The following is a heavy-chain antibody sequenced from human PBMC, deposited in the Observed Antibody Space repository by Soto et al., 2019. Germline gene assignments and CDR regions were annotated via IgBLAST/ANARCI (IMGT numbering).Heavy chain of an antibody. CDR1: GGSVINSNYY. D-gene: IGHD2-8*01. V-gene: IGHV4-39*01. Sequence: PSETLSLTCTVSGGSVINSNYYWGLIRQSPGKGLQWMWSVYYGGRCYSKSSFKSRVTISVDTSKNQFSLNLNSVTASDTAVYYCVSQRTSVLTQAYFDYWCPGALVTV. CDR3: VSQRTSVLTQAYFDY. CDR2: VYYGGRC. J-gene: IGHJ4*02.